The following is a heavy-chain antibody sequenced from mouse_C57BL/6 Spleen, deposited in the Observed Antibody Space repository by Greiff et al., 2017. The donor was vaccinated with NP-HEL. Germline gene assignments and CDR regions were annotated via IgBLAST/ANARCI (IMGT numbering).Heavy chain of an antibody. CDR1: GYTFTSYW. J-gene: IGHJ3*01. D-gene: IGHD1-1*01. Sequence: QVQLKQPGAELVKPGASVKMSCKASGYTFTSYWITWVKQRPGQGLEWIGDIYPGSGSTNYNEKFKSKATLTVDTSSSTAYMQLSSLTSEDSAVFYCARSGYYYGSSYGAYWGQGTLVTVSA. CDR3: ARSGYYYGSSYGAY. V-gene: IGHV1-55*01. CDR2: IYPGSGST.